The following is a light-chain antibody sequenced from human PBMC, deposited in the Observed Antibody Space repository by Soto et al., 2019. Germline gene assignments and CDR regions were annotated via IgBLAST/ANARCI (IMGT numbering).Light chain of an antibody. CDR2: EVA. J-gene: IGLJ2*01. CDR1: SGDVGGYNY. CDR3: CSFAGGYTLDVV. V-gene: IGLV2-11*01. Sequence: QSALTHPRAVSGSPGQSVTISCTGTSGDVGGYNYVSWYQHPPGKAPKLMIYEVAQRPSGVPDRFSGSKSGNTASLTISGLQAEDEADYYCCSFAGGYTLDVVFGGGTKVTAL.